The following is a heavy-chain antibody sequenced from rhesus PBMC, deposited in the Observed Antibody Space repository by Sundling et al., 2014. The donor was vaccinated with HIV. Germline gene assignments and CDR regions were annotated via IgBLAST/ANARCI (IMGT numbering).Heavy chain of an antibody. D-gene: IGHD5-24*01. V-gene: IGHV3S42*01. J-gene: IGHJ4*01. CDR2: ISSGGGNT. CDR1: GFTFSSYG. CDR3: AKADIDTAGPDY. Sequence: EVQLVESGGGLVQPGGSLRLSCAASGFTFSSYGMYWVRQAPGKGLEWISAISSGGGNTYYADSVKGRFTISRDNSKNTLSLQMNSLRAEDTAVYYCAKADIDTAGPDYWGQGVLVHRLL.